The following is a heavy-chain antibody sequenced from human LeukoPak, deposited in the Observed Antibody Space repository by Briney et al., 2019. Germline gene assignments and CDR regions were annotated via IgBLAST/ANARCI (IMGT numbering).Heavy chain of an antibody. Sequence: ASVKVSCKASGYTFTGYYMHWVRQAPGQGLEWMGWINPNSGGTNYAQKFQGRVTMTRDTSISTAYMELSRLRSDDTAVYYCATVDVLRFLEWLYYWGQGTLVTVSS. V-gene: IGHV1-2*02. CDR2: INPNSGGT. CDR3: ATVDVLRFLEWLYY. CDR1: GYTFTGYY. J-gene: IGHJ4*02. D-gene: IGHD3-3*01.